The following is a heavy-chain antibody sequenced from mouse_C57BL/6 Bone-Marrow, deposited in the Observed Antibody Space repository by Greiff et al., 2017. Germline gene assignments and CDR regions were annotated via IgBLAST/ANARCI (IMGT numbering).Heavy chain of an antibody. V-gene: IGHV14-4*01. J-gene: IGHJ4*01. D-gene: IGHD1-1*01. Sequence: EVQLQQSGAELVRPGASVKLSCTASGFNIKDDYMHWVKQRPEQGLEWIGWIDPENGDTEYASKFPGKATITADTSSNTAYLQLSSLTSEDTAVYYCTRLGYYYGSSYPAYAMDYWGQGTSVTVSS. CDR2: IDPENGDT. CDR3: TRLGYYYGSSYPAYAMDY. CDR1: GFNIKDDY.